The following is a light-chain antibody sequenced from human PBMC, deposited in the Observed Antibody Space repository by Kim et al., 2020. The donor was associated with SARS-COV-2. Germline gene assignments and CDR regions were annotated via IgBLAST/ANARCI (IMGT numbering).Light chain of an antibody. Sequence: ATINCNSSPNIVSRSNNKDYLAWYQQKPGQPPKLLIYSASTRASGVPDRFSGSGSGTDFTLTISSLQAEDVAVYYCQQYYTTPLTFGQGTKVDIK. J-gene: IGKJ1*01. CDR3: QQYYTTPLT. CDR1: PNIVSRSNNKDY. V-gene: IGKV4-1*01. CDR2: SAS.